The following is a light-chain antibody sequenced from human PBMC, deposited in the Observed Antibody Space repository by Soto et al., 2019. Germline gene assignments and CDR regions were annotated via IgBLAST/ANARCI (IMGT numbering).Light chain of an antibody. V-gene: IGKV1-12*01. CDR3: QQTNSFPLT. Sequence: DIQMTQSPSPVSASAGDRVTITCRASQGISSWVAWYRQKPGKAPNLLIYAASSLQRGVPSRFSGSGSGTEFTLTISSVQPEDFATYYCQQTNSFPLTFGGGTKVEIK. CDR1: QGISSW. CDR2: AAS. J-gene: IGKJ4*01.